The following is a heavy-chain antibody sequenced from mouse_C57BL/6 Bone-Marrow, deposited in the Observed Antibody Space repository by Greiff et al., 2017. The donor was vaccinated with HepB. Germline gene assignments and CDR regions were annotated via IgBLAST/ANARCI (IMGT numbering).Heavy chain of an antibody. D-gene: IGHD2-3*01. CDR3: ARIDDGYYGRWFAY. CDR1: GFSLSTFGMG. J-gene: IGHJ3*01. CDR2: IWWDDDK. Sequence: ESGPGILQPSQTLSLTCSFSGFSLSTFGMGVGWIRQPSGKGLEWLAHIWWDDDKYYNPALKSRLTISKDTSKNQVFLKIANVDTADTATYYCARIDDGYYGRWFAYWGQGTLVTVSA. V-gene: IGHV8-8*01.